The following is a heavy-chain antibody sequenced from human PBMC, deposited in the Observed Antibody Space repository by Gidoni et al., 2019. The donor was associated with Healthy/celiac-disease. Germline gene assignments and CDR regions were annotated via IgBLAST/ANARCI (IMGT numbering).Heavy chain of an antibody. CDR3: SSSSFTNYYYYYGMDV. Sequence: EVQLVESGGGLVQPGRSLRLSCTASGFTFGDYAMSWFRQAPGKGLEWVGFIRSKAYGGTTEYAASVKGRFTISRDDSKSIAYLQMNSLKTEDTAVYYCSSSSFTNYYYYYGMDVWGQGTTVTVSS. CDR2: IRSKAYGGTT. CDR1: GFTFGDYA. J-gene: IGHJ6*02. D-gene: IGHD6-6*01. V-gene: IGHV3-49*03.